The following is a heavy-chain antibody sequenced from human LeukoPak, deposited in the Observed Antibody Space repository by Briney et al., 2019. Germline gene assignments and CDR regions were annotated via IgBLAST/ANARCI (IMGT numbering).Heavy chain of an antibody. CDR3: AREPYVWGSYRRPYYFDY. CDR1: GGSISSGGYY. J-gene: IGHJ4*02. CDR2: IYYSGST. D-gene: IGHD3-16*02. V-gene: IGHV4-31*03. Sequence: SQTLSLTCTVSGGSISSGGYYRSWIRQHPGKGLEWIGYIYYSGSTYYNPSLKSRVTISVDTSKNQFSLKLSSVTAADTAVYYCAREPYVWGSYRRPYYFDYWGQGTLVTVSS.